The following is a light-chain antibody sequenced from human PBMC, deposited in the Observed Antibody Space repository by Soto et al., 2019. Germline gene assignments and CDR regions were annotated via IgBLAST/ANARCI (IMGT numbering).Light chain of an antibody. J-gene: IGLJ2*01. CDR2: ADN. CDR3: HSYDSSLSGSI. CDR1: SSNIGAGYD. Sequence: QSVLTQPPSVSGAPGQRVTISCTGSSSNIGAGYDVHWYQQLPGTAPTLLIYADNRRPSGVPDRFSGSKSGTSAFLAITRLQAEDEADYYCHSYDSSLSGSIFGGGTKLTVL. V-gene: IGLV1-40*01.